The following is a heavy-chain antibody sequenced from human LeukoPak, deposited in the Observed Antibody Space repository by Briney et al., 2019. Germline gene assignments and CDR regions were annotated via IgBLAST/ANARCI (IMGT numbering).Heavy chain of an antibody. J-gene: IGHJ4*02. Sequence: GPVKVSCNASGYTFTTFHIHWVRQAPGQGPEWMGRISPNSGDTNYAQKFHDRVTMTRDTSISTVYMELNRLISDDTAVYYCSTEDKYCTSSSCADYWGQGTLVTVSS. V-gene: IGHV1-2*02. CDR1: GYTFTTFH. CDR3: STEDKYCTSSSCADY. D-gene: IGHD2-2*01. CDR2: ISPNSGDT.